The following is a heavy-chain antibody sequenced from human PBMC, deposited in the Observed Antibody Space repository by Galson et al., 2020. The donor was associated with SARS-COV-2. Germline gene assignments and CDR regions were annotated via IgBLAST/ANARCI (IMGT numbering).Heavy chain of an antibody. V-gene: IGHV4-39*01. Sequence: SETLCLTCTVSGGSISSRSYYWGWIRQPPGKGLEWIGTIYYRGSTAYNPSLNSRVTISVDTSKNQFSLMLRSVTAADTAVYYCARRGEVVAWVYWGQGTLVTVSS. CDR3: ARRGEVVAWVY. D-gene: IGHD2-15*01. CDR2: IYYRGST. CDR1: GGSISSRSYY. J-gene: IGHJ4*02.